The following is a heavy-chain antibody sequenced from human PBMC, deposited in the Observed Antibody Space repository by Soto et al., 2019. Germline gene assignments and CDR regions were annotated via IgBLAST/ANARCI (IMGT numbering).Heavy chain of an antibody. Sequence: QVQLVESGGGVVQPGRSLRLSCAASGFTFSSYGMHWVRQAPGKGLEWVAVIWYDGSNKYYADSVKGRFTISRDNSKNTLYLQMNSLRADDTAVYYCARDPYDSSGYPDYWGQGTLVTVSS. CDR1: GFTFSSYG. D-gene: IGHD3-22*01. J-gene: IGHJ4*02. V-gene: IGHV3-33*01. CDR2: IWYDGSNK. CDR3: ARDPYDSSGYPDY.